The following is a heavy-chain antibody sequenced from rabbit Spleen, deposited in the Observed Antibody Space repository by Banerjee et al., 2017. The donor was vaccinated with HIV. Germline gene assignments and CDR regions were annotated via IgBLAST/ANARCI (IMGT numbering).Heavy chain of an antibody. CDR3: ARDLDGVIGWNFGW. V-gene: IGHV1S40*01. Sequence: QSLEESGGDLVKPGASLTLTCMSSGVSFSSSSYMCWVRQAPGKGLEWIACIDTGSSGFTYFATWAKGRFTCSKTSSTTVTLQMTSVTAADTATYFCARDLDGVIGWNFGWWGPGTLVTVS. J-gene: IGHJ4*01. CDR1: GVSFSSSSY. CDR2: IDTGSSGFT. D-gene: IGHD4-1*01.